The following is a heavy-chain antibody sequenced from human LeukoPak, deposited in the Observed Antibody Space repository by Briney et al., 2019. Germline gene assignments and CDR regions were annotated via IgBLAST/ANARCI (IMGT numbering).Heavy chain of an antibody. CDR3: ARDDRDISTCRFDY. CDR2: ISSNSRDI. J-gene: IGHJ4*01. CDR1: GFTFNTYS. D-gene: IGHD3-16*02. V-gene: IGHV3-21*01. Sequence: GGSLRLSCAASGFTFNTYSMNWVRQAPGKGLELVSSISSNSRDIYYADSVKGRFTISRDNAKNSLHLQMNSLRAEDTAVYYCARDDRDISTCRFDYWGHGILVTVSS.